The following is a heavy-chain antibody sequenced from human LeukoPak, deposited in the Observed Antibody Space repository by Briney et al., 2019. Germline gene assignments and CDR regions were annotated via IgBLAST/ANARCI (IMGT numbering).Heavy chain of an antibody. J-gene: IGHJ4*02. V-gene: IGHV4-59*08. D-gene: IGHD5-12*01. CDR1: GGSISSYY. CDR3: ARAGGYLLYFDS. CDR2: IYFSGST. Sequence: SETLSLTCTVSGGSISSYYWNWIRQPPGKGLEWIGYIYFSGSTNYNPSLKSRVTISVDTSKNEFSLKLSSVSAADTAVYYCARAGGYLLYFDSWGQGTLATVSS.